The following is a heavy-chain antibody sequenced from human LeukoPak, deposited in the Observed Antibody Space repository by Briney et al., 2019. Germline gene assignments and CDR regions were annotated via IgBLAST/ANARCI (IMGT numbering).Heavy chain of an antibody. D-gene: IGHD1-26*01. CDR2: ISGSGGST. V-gene: IGHV3-23*01. CDR1: GFTFSSYA. J-gene: IGHJ4*02. Sequence: GGSLRLSCAASGFTFSSYAMSWVRQAPGKGLEWVSAISGSGGSTYYADSVKGRFTISRDNSKNMLYLQMSSLRAEDTAVYYCAKDLALYSGPYSGSFYSPIDCWGQGTLVTVSS. CDR3: AKDLALYSGPYSGSFYSPIDC.